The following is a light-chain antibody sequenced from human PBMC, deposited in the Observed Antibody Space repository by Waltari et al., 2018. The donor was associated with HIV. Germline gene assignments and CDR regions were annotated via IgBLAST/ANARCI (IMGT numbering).Light chain of an antibody. CDR1: SSNIGSHT. CDR2: RTN. V-gene: IGLV1-44*01. Sequence: QSVLTQPPSASGTPGQRVTISCSGTSSNIGSHTADWYQQLPGAAPKLLMYRTNQRPSGVPDRVSGSKSGTSASLAISGLQSEDEADYFCATWDDSLNGHVFGGGTKLTV. CDR3: ATWDDSLNGHV. J-gene: IGLJ3*02.